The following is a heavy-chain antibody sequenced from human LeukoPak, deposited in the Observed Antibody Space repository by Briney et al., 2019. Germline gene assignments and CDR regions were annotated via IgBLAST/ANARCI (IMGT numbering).Heavy chain of an antibody. V-gene: IGHV4-30-2*01. J-gene: IGHJ4*02. Sequence: PSETLSLTCSVSGASVKSDYWSWIRQPPGKGLEWIGYIYHSGSTYYNPSLKSRVTISVDRSKNQFSLKLSSVTAADTAVYYCARDRGTMAGQNWGQGTLVTVSS. CDR2: IYHSGST. CDR3: ARDRGTMAGQN. CDR1: GASVKSDY. D-gene: IGHD2-15*01.